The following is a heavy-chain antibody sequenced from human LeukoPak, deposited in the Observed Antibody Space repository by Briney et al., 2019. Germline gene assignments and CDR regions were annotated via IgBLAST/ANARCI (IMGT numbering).Heavy chain of an antibody. Sequence: ASVKVSCKISGFGLSILSIHWMRQAPGKGLEWVGGIRPETGEPIFAQKFRGRVTITEDTFTDTGYLELRGLTSEDTAVYYCSTDSGRSYFYFDFWGQGTLVTVSS. D-gene: IGHD3-10*01. CDR2: IRPETGEP. CDR1: GFGLSILS. V-gene: IGHV1-24*01. J-gene: IGHJ4*02. CDR3: STDSGRSYFYFDF.